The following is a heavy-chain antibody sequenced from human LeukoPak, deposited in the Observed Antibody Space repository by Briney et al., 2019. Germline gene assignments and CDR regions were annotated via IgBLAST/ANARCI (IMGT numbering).Heavy chain of an antibody. CDR2: IYWDDDK. D-gene: IGHD5-12*01. J-gene: IGHJ4*02. CDR1: GFSLSTSRVG. CDR3: AHRGPGGGSGYDFDY. V-gene: IGHV2-5*02. Sequence: SGPTLVKPTQTLTLTCTFSGFSLSTSRVGVGWIRQPPGKALEWLALIYWDDDKRYSPSLKSRLTITKDTSKNQVVLTMTNMDPVDTATYYCAHRGPGGGSGYDFDYWGQGTLVTVSS.